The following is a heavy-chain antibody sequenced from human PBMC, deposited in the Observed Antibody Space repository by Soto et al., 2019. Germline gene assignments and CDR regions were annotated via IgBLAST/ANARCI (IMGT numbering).Heavy chain of an antibody. CDR3: ARDTKYGDYEN. V-gene: IGHV1-2*04. CDR1: GGTFTSYT. D-gene: IGHD4-17*01. Sequence: ASVKVSCKASGGTFTSYTINWVRQAPGQGLGWMGWINPNSGVTNYAQKFQGWVTMTRDTSISTAYMELSRLRSDDTAVYYCARDTKYGDYENWGQGTLVTSPQ. CDR2: INPNSGVT. J-gene: IGHJ4*02.